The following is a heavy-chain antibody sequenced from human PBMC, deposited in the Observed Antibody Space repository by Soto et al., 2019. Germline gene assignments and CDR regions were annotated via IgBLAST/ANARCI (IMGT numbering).Heavy chain of an antibody. J-gene: IGHJ5*02. V-gene: IGHV4-39*01. CDR2: IYYSGST. CDR3: ATSYPGYDSSGYYWRWFDP. D-gene: IGHD3-22*01. Sequence: PSETLSLTCTVSGGSISSSSYYWGWIRQPPGKGLEWIGSIYYSGSTYYNPSLKSRVTISVDTSKDQFSLKLSSVTAADTAVYYCATSYPGYDSSGYYWRWFDPWGQGTLVTVSS. CDR1: GGSISSSSYY.